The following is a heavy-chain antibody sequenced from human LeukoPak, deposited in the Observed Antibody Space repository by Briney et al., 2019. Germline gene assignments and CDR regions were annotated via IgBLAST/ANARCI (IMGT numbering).Heavy chain of an antibody. V-gene: IGHV3-53*01. D-gene: IGHD3-22*01. CDR2: IYSGGST. J-gene: IGHJ4*02. CDR3: ARVTNYYDSSGYYLLDY. Sequence: GGSLRLSCAASGFTVSSNYMSWVRQAPGKGLEWVSVIYSGGSTYYADSVKGRFTISRDNSKNTLYLQMNSLRAEDTAVYYCARVTNYYDSSGYYLLDYWGQGTLVTVSS. CDR1: GFTVSSNY.